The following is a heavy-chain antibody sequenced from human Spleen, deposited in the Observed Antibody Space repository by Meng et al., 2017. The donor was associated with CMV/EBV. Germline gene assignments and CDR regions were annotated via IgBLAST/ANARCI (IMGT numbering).Heavy chain of an antibody. CDR3: ARGRWGYYYDY. Sequence: GESLKISGAASGFTFSSYWMHWVRQVPGRGLVWVSHINSDGTDTNYADSVKGRFTISRDNAKNTLYLQMTGLRAEDAAVYHCARGRWGYYYDYWGQGTVVTVSS. CDR1: GFTFSSYW. V-gene: IGHV3-74*01. CDR2: INSDGTDT. D-gene: IGHD3-22*01. J-gene: IGHJ4*02.